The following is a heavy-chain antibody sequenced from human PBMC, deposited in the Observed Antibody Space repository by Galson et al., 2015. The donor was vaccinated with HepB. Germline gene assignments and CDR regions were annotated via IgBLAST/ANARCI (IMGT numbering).Heavy chain of an antibody. CDR3: AKDRMTMVRGVSLYGMDV. J-gene: IGHJ6*01. D-gene: IGHD3-10*01. V-gene: IGHV3-21*01. CDR1: GFTFSSDS. Sequence: SLRLSCAASGFTFSSDSMNWVRQAPGKGLEWVSSISSSSSFKFYAESVKGRFPISRDNAQNSLYLQMNSLRAEDTALYYCAKDRMTMVRGVSLYGMDVWGQGTAVTVSS. CDR2: ISSSSSFK.